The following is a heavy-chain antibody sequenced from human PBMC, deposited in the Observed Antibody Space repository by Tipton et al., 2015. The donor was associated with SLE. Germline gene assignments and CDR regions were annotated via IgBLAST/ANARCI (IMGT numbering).Heavy chain of an antibody. CDR3: ARVGGYEGYS. CDR1: GFTFDDYA. CDR2: ISWNSDGI. V-gene: IGHV3-9*01. J-gene: IGHJ4*02. D-gene: IGHD5-12*01. Sequence: SLRLSCATSGFTFDDYAIDWVRQVSGKGLEWVSGISWNSDGIGYADSVKGRFTISRDSAKNSVYLQMNSLRTEDTAVYYCARVGGYEGYSWGQGTLVTVSS.